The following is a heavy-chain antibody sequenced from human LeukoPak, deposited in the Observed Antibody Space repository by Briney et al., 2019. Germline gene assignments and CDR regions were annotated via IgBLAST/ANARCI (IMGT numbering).Heavy chain of an antibody. CDR3: AGDGGIGWVDFDH. CDR2: ISGDESKK. V-gene: IGHV3-30*14. Sequence: GGSLRLSCAASGFTFSSHAMHCVRHAPGKGLEWETVISGDESKKFYADFVKGRFTISRDNSKNTVYLQVDSLRAEDTAMYYCAGDGGIGWVDFDHWGQGTLVTVSS. CDR1: GFTFSSHA. D-gene: IGHD6-19*01. J-gene: IGHJ4*02.